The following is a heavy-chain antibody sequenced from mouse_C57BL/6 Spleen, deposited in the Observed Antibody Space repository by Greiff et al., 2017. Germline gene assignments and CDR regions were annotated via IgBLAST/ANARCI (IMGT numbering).Heavy chain of an antibody. J-gene: IGHJ1*03. V-gene: IGHV1-18*01. CDR3: ARRGEFDGYFDV. Sequence: EVKLQQSGPELVKPGASVKIPCKASGYTFTDYNMDWVKQSQGKSLEWIGAINPNNGGTIYNQKFKGKATLTVDKSSSTAYMELRSLTSEDTAVYYCARRGEFDGYFDVWGTGTTVTVSS. CDR2: INPNNGGT. CDR1: GYTFTDYN.